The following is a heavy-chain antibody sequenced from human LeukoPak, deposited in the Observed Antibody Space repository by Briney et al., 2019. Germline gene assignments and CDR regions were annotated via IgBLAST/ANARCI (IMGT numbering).Heavy chain of an antibody. J-gene: IGHJ6*02. D-gene: IGHD1-26*01. V-gene: IGHV4-30-2*01. CDR1: GGSISSGGYS. Sequence: SQTLSLTCAVSGGSISSGGYSWSWIRQPPGQGLEWIGYIYHSGSTYYNPSLKSRVTISVGRSKNQFSLKLSSVTAADTAVYYCARGGLQGTYYYYYGMDVWGQGTPVTVSS. CDR3: ARGGLQGTYYYYYGMDV. CDR2: IYHSGST.